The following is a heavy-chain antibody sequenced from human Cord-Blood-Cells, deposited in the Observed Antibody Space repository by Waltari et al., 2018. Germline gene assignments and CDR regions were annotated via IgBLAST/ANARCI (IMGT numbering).Heavy chain of an antibody. Sequence: QVQLQQWGAGLLKPSETLSPTCAVYGGSFSGYYWSWLRQPPGKGLEWIGEINHSGSTNYNPSLKGRVTISVDTSKSQFSLKRSYVTAADTAVYYCASQGRSAAAGTEYFQHWGQGTLVTVSS. CDR3: ASQGRSAAAGTEYFQH. V-gene: IGHV4-34*01. D-gene: IGHD6-13*01. CDR2: INHSGST. CDR1: GGSFSGYY. J-gene: IGHJ1*01.